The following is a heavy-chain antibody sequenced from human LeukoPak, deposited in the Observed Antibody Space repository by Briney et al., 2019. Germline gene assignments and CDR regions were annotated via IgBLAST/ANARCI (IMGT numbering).Heavy chain of an antibody. CDR2: ISSSGDTT. CDR1: GFTFNTYA. D-gene: IGHD3-16*01. Sequence: GGSLRLSCAASGFTFNTYAMHWVRQAPGKGLEYVSGISSSGDTTDYAKSVKGRFSISRDNSKNTLYLQMGSLTADDMAVYYCARSWGVGGTNEIDYWGQGALVTVSS. J-gene: IGHJ4*02. CDR3: ARSWGVGGTNEIDY. V-gene: IGHV3-64*01.